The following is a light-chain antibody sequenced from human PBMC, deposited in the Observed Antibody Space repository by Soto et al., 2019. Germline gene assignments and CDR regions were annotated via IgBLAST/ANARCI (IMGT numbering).Light chain of an antibody. Sequence: EIVLTLSPVTLSLSPGERATLSCRASESISKSLAWYQQRRGQPPRLLMYDVSNRASDLPARFSGSGSGTDFTLTISSLEPEDFAVYYCQQRSYWPFTFGPGTKV. CDR3: QQRSYWPFT. CDR1: ESISKS. J-gene: IGKJ3*01. CDR2: DVS. V-gene: IGKV3-11*01.